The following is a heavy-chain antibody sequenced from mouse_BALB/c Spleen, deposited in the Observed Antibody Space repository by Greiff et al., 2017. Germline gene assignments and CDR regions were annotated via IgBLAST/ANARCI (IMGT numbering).Heavy chain of an antibody. D-gene: IGHD2-1*01. CDR1: GYSITSGYY. V-gene: IGHV3-6*02. J-gene: IGHJ3*01. CDR3: ARGPYGNYLAWFAY. Sequence: EVQLVESGPGLVKPSQSLSLTCSVTGYSITSGYYWNWIRQFPGNKLEWMGYISYDGSNNYNPSLKNRISITRDTSKNQFFLKLNSVTTEDTATYYCARGPYGNYLAWFAYWGQGTLVTVSA. CDR2: ISYDGSN.